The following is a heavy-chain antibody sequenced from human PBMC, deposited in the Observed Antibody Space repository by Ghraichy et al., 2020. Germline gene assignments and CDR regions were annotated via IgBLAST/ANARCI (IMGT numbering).Heavy chain of an antibody. CDR1: GFTFSSYS. J-gene: IGHJ2*01. CDR2: ISSSSSYI. CDR3: ARDLGSTSWYPRYFDL. D-gene: IGHD6-13*01. Sequence: GGSLRLSCAASGFTFSSYSMNWVRQAPGKGLEWVSSISSSSSYIYYADSVNGRFTISRDNAKNSLYLQMNSLRAEDTAVYYCARDLGSTSWYPRYFDLWGRGTLVTVSS. V-gene: IGHV3-21*01.